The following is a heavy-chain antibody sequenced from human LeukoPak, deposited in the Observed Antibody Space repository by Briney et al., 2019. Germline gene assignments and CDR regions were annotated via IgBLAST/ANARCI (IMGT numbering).Heavy chain of an antibody. J-gene: IGHJ3*02. V-gene: IGHV4-59*01. D-gene: IGHD5-24*01. CDR3: AREERWLQKRGPYDAFDI. Sequence: SETLSLTCTVSGCSISSYYLSWIRQAPGKGLEWIGYIYYSGSTNYNPSLKSRVTISVDTSKNQFSLKLSSVTAADTAVYYCAREERWLQKRGPYDAFDIWGQGTMVTVSS. CDR1: GCSISSYY. CDR2: IYYSGST.